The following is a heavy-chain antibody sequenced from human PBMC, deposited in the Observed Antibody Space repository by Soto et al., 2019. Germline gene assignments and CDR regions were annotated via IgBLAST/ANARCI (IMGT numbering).Heavy chain of an antibody. J-gene: IGHJ4*02. Sequence: GGSLRLSCSASVFTFIDHGMHWFRQAPGKGLEWVASISGSVGITFYADSVKGRFAISRDNYLNTLDLQMNSLRAEDTAVYYCAKDRNIAYRTFDYWGQRALVTVSS. CDR1: VFTFIDHG. D-gene: IGHD2-21*01. V-gene: IGHV3-23*01. CDR2: ISGSVGIT. CDR3: AKDRNIAYRTFDY.